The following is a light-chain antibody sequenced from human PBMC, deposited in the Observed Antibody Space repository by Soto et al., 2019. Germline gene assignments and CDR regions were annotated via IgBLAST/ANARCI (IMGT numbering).Light chain of an antibody. J-gene: IGKJ5*01. V-gene: IGKV3-20*01. CDR1: QSVSSNF. CDR2: AAS. CDR3: HQYGSSPIT. Sequence: EIVLTQSPGTLSLSPGERATLSCRASQSVSSNFLAWYQQKPGQAPRLLLYAASSRATGIPGRFSGSGSGTVFTLTSSRLEPDDFAVYYFHQYGSSPITFGQGKRLE.